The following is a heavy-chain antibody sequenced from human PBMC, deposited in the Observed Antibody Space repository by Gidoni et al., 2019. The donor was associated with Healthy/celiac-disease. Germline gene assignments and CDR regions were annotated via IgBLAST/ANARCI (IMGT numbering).Heavy chain of an antibody. J-gene: IGHJ4*02. CDR2: LSYSGST. Sequence: QVQLQESGPGLVKPSQTLSLTCTVSGGSISSGDYYGSWIRQPPGKGLEWIGYLSYSGSTYYNPSLTRRVTISVDHSKTLFSLKLSSVTAADTAVYYCARGSSSSGPIHSSSSWYFDYWGQGTLVTVSS. CDR1: GGSISSGDYY. CDR3: ARGSSSSGPIHSSSSWYFDY. D-gene: IGHD6-13*01. V-gene: IGHV4-30-4*01.